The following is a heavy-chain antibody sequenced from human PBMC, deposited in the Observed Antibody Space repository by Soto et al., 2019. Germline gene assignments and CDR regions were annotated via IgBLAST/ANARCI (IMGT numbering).Heavy chain of an antibody. Sequence: SVKVSCKASGGAFGTYTINWVRQAPGQGLEWMGGIVPMFEAPRYAQRFLGRVTITAVESTTTAYMELKSLTSDDTAVYYCAKFLASGTYYLHAFGIWGQGATVTVSS. CDR2: IVPMFEAP. J-gene: IGHJ6*02. V-gene: IGHV1-69*13. D-gene: IGHD3-10*01. CDR1: GGAFGTYT. CDR3: AKFLASGTYYLHAFGI.